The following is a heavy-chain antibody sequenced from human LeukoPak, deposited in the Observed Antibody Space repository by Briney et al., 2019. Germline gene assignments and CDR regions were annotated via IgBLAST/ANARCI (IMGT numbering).Heavy chain of an antibody. Sequence: GGSLRLSCAASGFTFDDYATHWVRQAPGKGLEWVSLISGYGGSTYYVDSVKGRFTISRDDSKNSLYLQMNSLRTEDTALYYCAKDQDDFWSGSNHFDYWGQGTLVTVSS. J-gene: IGHJ4*02. V-gene: IGHV3-43*02. CDR2: ISGYGGST. CDR3: AKDQDDFWSGSNHFDY. D-gene: IGHD3-3*01. CDR1: GFTFDDYA.